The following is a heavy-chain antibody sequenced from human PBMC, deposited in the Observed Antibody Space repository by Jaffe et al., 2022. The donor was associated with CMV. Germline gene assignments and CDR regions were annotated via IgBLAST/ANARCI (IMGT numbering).Heavy chain of an antibody. V-gene: IGHV1-2*02. D-gene: IGHD3-3*02. CDR1: GYTFIDYY. J-gene: IGHJ3*02. CDR3: ARAGTILDVPDAFHI. Sequence: QLQLVQSGAEVRKPGASVKVSCKASGYTFIDYYMHWVRQAPGQGLEWMGWINPNSGDTDYTQKFQGRVTVTRDTSISTAYMELSGLGSDDTAVYYCARAGTILDVPDAFHIWGQGTMVTVSS. CDR2: INPNSGDT.